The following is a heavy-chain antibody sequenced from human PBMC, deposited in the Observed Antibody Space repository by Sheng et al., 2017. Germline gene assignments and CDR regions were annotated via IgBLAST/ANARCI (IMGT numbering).Heavy chain of an antibody. V-gene: IGHV1-18*01. CDR3: ARDPDGNYVDH. J-gene: IGHJ4*02. D-gene: IGHD4-17*01. CDR2: ISGYDGKT. Sequence: QVQLVHSRAEMKKPGASVKVSCKASGYNLNSYGFSWVRQAPGQGPDWMGWISGYDGKTSYAEKFQGRVTLTTDTSTSTVYMELRSLTSDDTAVYYCARDPDGNYVDHWGQGTLVTVSS. CDR1: GYNLNSYG.